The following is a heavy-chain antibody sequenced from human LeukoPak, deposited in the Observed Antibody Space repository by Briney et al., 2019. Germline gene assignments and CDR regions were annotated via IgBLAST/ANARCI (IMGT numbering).Heavy chain of an antibody. CDR1: GDSVSSYSAA. V-gene: IGHV6-1*01. J-gene: IGHJ6*02. CDR2: TYYRYKWYN. Sequence: SQTLSLTCGISGDSVSSYSAAWNWIRQSPSRGLEWLGRTYYRYKWYNEYAVSVKSRITNNPDTSKNQVALQLNSVTPEDTAVYYCARDYYYGMDVWGQGTTVTVSS. CDR3: ARDYYYGMDV.